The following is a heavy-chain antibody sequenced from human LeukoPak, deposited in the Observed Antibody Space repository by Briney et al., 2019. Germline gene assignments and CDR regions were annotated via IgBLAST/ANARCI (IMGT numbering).Heavy chain of an antibody. J-gene: IGHJ4*02. CDR1: GFPFSSYE. Sequence: PGGPLRLSCGASGFPFSSYEMNWVRQAPGKALEWVSYVSSSGSTIYYADSVKGRFTFTRDNAKNTLYLHMNSLRAEDTAVYYCARGGTGMHYYFDYWGQGTLVTVSS. CDR2: VSSSGSTI. CDR3: ARGGTGMHYYFDY. V-gene: IGHV3-48*03. D-gene: IGHD5-18*01.